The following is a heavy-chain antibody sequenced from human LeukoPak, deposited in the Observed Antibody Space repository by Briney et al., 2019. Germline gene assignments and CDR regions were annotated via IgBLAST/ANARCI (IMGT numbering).Heavy chain of an antibody. V-gene: IGHV7-4-1*02. CDR1: GYTFTSYG. Sequence: EASVKVSCKASGYTFTSYGISWVRQAPGQGPEWMAWINTNTGTPTYAQAFTGRFVFSLDISVNTAYLQISSLKAEDTAVYYCARSKDTAMVFDYWGQGTLVTVSS. J-gene: IGHJ4*02. CDR2: INTNTGTP. CDR3: ARSKDTAMVFDY. D-gene: IGHD5-18*01.